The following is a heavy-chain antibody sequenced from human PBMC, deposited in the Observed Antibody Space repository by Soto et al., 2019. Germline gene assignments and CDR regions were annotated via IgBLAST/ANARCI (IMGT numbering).Heavy chain of an antibody. CDR3: VKDRDSNSWPSRDV. Sequence: QVHLVQSGAEVKKPGASVNVSCKTSGYTFTRNGISWVRQAPGQGLEWMGWISPNSGNIKYAQKLQGRVIMTIDTSTSTAYMGLRSLRFDDTAVYYCVKDRDSNSWPSRDVWGPGTTVTVSS. V-gene: IGHV1-18*01. D-gene: IGHD3-22*01. CDR2: ISPNSGNI. J-gene: IGHJ6*02. CDR1: GYTFTRNG.